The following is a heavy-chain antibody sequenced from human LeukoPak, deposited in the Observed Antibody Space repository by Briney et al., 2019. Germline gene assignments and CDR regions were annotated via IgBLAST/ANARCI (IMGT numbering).Heavy chain of an antibody. CDR2: IKHDGSEK. D-gene: IGHD3-3*01. J-gene: IGHJ4*02. CDR1: GFTFSSYW. CDR3: ARAPREWLLGYHFEY. Sequence: GGSLRLSCAASGFTFSSYWMSWVRQSPGKGLEWVANIKHDGSEKYYVDSVKGRFAISRDNGKNSLYLQMNSLRVEDMAVYYCARAPREWLLGYHFEYWGQGTLVTVSS. V-gene: IGHV3-7*01.